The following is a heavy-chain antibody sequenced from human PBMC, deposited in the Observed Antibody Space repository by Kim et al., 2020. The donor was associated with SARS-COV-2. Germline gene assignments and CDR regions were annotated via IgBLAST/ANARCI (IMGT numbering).Heavy chain of an antibody. CDR3: ARDQDYGEYYYYGMDV. V-gene: IGHV3-11*05. Sequence: GGSLRLSCAASGFTFSDYYMSWVRQAPRKGLEWISYISSSSSYTNYADSVKGRFTISRDNAKNSLYLQMNSLRVEDTAVYYCARDQDYGEYYYYGMDVWGQGTTVTVSS. D-gene: IGHD4-17*01. CDR1: GFTFSDYY. CDR2: ISSSSSYT. J-gene: IGHJ6*02.